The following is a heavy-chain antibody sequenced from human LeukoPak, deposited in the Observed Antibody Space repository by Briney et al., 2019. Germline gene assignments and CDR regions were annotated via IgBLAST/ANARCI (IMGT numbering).Heavy chain of an antibody. CDR3: AKDGRDEPYSYGPSYSDY. J-gene: IGHJ4*02. V-gene: IGHV3-30*02. CDR1: GFTFTTYG. CDR2: IRYDGSNK. Sequence: GGSLRLSCAASGFTFTTYGMHRVRQAPGKGLERVAFIRYDGSNKYNADSVKGRFTISRDNSKNTLYLQMNSLRAEDTAVYYCAKDGRDEPYSYGPSYSDYWGQGTLVTVSS. D-gene: IGHD5-18*01.